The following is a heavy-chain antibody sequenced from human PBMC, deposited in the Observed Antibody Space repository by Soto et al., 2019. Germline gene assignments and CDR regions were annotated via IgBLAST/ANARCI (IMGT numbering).Heavy chain of an antibody. CDR1: AFTVSISY. CDR3: ARATPYCSSTSCTGTFDI. V-gene: IGHV3-53*01. D-gene: IGHD2-2*01. CDR2: IYSGGST. J-gene: IGHJ3*02. Sequence: PGGSLRLACAASAFTVSISYMTWVRQAPGKGLEWVSVIYSGGSTYYADSVRGRFTISRDNSKNTLYLQMNSLRAEDTAVYYCARATPYCSSTSCTGTFDIWGQGTMVTVSS.